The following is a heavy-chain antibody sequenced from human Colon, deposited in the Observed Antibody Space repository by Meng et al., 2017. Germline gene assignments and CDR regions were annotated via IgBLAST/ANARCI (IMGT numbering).Heavy chain of an antibody. Sequence: VQLQQSGPGLVKTPQTTSLPSATSGDSVSSNSAAWNWIRQSPSRGLEWLGRTYYRSKWYNGYAVSVKSRITINPATSKNQFSLQLNSVTPEDTAVYYCARDSSSSAYSPFDYWGQGTLVTVSS. J-gene: IGHJ4*02. D-gene: IGHD3-22*01. CDR2: TYYRSKWYN. CDR3: ARDSSSSAYSPFDY. V-gene: IGHV6-1*01. CDR1: GDSVSSNSAA.